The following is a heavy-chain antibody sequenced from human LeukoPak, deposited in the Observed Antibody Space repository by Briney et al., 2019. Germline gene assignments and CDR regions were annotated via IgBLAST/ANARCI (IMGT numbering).Heavy chain of an antibody. J-gene: IGHJ4*02. CDR3: TTERTYYDFWSGYYPDFDH. CDR2: IKSKTDGETT. V-gene: IGHV3-15*01. CDR1: GFTFSNAW. Sequence: GGSLTLSCAASGFTFSNAWMSWVRQAPGKGLEWVGRIKSKTDGETTDYAAPVKGRFTISRDDSKNTMYLEMNSLKTEDTAVYYCTTERTYYDFWSGYYPDFDHWGQGTLVTVSS. D-gene: IGHD3-3*01.